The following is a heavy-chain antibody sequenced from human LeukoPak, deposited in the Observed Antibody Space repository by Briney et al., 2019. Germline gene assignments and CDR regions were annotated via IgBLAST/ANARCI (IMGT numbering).Heavy chain of an antibody. J-gene: IGHJ6*02. V-gene: IGHV3-23*01. CDR2: ISGSGGST. D-gene: IGHD3-22*01. CDR3: AKDGTYYYDSSGRRSPYYYYGMDV. Sequence: GGSLRLSCAASGFTFSSSAMSWVRQAPGKGLEWVSAISGSGGSTYYADSVKGRFTISRDNSKNTLYLQMNSLRAEDTAVYYCAKDGTYYYDSSGRRSPYYYYGMDVWGQGTTVTVSS. CDR1: GFTFSSSA.